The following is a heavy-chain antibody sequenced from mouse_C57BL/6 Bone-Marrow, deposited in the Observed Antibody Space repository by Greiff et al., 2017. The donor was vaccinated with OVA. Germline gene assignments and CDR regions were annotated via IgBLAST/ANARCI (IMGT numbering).Heavy chain of an antibody. CDR3: ANWGYYFDY. CDR1: GYSITSGYY. Sequence: EVHLVESGPGLVKPSQSLSLTCSVTGYSITSGYYWNWIRQFPGNKLEWMGYISYDGSNNYNPSLKNRISITRDTSKNQFFLKLNSVTTEDTATYYCANWGYYFDYWGQGTTLTVSS. J-gene: IGHJ2*01. D-gene: IGHD4-1*01. V-gene: IGHV3-6*01. CDR2: ISYDGSN.